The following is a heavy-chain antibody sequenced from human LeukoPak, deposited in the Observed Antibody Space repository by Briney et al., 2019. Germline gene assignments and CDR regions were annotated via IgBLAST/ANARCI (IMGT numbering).Heavy chain of an antibody. D-gene: IGHD1-26*01. J-gene: IGHJ4*02. CDR3: ASEGVVGPVAHFDY. CDR2: IDVGSYT. V-gene: IGHV3-21*01. CDR1: GVTFSNYA. Sequence: PGGSLRLSCAVSGVTFSNYAMNWIRQAPGKGLEWVSSIDVGSYTYYAGSVKGRFTISRDNAKNLLYLQMNSLRVEDTAVYYCASEGVVGPVAHFDYWGQGALVTVSS.